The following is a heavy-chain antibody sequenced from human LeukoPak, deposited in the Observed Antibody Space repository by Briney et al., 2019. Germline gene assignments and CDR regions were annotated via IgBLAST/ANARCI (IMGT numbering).Heavy chain of an antibody. Sequence: VASVTVSCKASGGTFSSYAISWLRQAPGQGLEWLGGIIPIFGTAKYAQKFQGRVTITADKSTSTAYMELSSLRSDDTAVYYCARDFKNWECLFDYWGQGTLVTVSS. CDR1: GGTFSSYA. D-gene: IGHD7-27*01. J-gene: IGHJ4*02. CDR3: ARDFKNWECLFDY. V-gene: IGHV1-69*06. CDR2: IIPIFGTA.